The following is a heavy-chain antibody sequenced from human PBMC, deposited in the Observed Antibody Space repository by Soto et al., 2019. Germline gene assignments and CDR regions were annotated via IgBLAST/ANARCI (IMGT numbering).Heavy chain of an antibody. V-gene: IGHV4-31*03. D-gene: IGHD6-13*01. CDR2: IYHTGST. Sequence: QVQLQESGPGLVKPSQTLSLTCTVSGGSISSGGYYWTWIRHHPGKGLQWIGNIYHTGSTFHNPSLQSRVTISVDTSQNQSSLKVTSMTAADTAVYYCARAQAAAGLLDYWGHGTLVTVSS. CDR3: ARAQAAAGLLDY. J-gene: IGHJ4*01. CDR1: GGSISSGGYY.